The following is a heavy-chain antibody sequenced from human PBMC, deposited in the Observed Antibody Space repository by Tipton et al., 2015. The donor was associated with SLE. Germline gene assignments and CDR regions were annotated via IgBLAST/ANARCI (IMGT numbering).Heavy chain of an antibody. CDR1: GGTISSSD. V-gene: IGHV1-8*02. J-gene: IGHJ6*02. CDR3: ATLYSNYVFDYGMDV. Sequence: QSGPEVKKPGSSVKVSCKASGGTISSSDINWVRQATGQGLEWMGWLSPYSGDTAYAQKFQGRITMTTDTSTSTAYMELRSLRSDDTAVYYCATLYSNYVFDYGMDVWGQGTTVTVSS. CDR2: LSPYSGDT. D-gene: IGHD4-11*01.